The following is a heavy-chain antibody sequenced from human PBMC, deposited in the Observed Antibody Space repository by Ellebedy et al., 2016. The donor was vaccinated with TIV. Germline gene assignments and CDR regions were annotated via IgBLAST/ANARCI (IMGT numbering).Heavy chain of an antibody. Sequence: SETLSLXXAVYGGSFSGYYWSWIRQPPGKGLEWIGEINHSGSTNYNPSLKSRVTISVDTSKNQFSLKLSSVTAADTAVYYCARQGYRGPNYSYYMDVWGKGTTVTVSS. V-gene: IGHV4-34*01. D-gene: IGHD1-1*01. CDR3: ARQGYRGPNYSYYMDV. CDR2: INHSGST. CDR1: GGSFSGYY. J-gene: IGHJ6*03.